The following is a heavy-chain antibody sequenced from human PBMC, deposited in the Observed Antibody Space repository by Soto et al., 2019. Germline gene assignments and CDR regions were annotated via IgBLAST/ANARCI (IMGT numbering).Heavy chain of an antibody. CDR2: ISSSSSYI. CDR3: ARAPYVLRFLEWFLDY. D-gene: IGHD3-3*01. V-gene: IGHV3-21*01. Sequence: GGSLRLSCAASGFTFSSYSMNWVRQAPGKGLEWVSSISSSSSYIYYADSVKGRFTISRDNAKNSLYLQMNSLRAEDTAVYYCARAPYVLRFLEWFLDYRGQATLVTRSS. J-gene: IGHJ4*02. CDR1: GFTFSSYS.